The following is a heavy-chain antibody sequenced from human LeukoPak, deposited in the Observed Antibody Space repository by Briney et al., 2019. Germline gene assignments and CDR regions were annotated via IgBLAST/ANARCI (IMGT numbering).Heavy chain of an antibody. CDR2: IYPGDSET. CDR1: GYSFTSYW. CDR3: ARPGYSSGWYAVY. V-gene: IGHV5-51*01. D-gene: IGHD6-19*01. J-gene: IGHJ4*02. Sequence: GESLKISCKGSGYSFTSYWIGWVRQMPGKGLEWMGIIYPGDSETRYSPSFQGQVTISADKSISTAYLQWSSLKASDTAMYYCARPGYSSGWYAVYWGQGTLVTVSS.